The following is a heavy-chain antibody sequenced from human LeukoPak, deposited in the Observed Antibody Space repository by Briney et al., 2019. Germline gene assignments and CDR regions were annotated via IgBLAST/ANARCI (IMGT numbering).Heavy chain of an antibody. CDR1: GGSISSSSYY. J-gene: IGHJ4*02. CDR3: ARLGTYGSSFGFDY. D-gene: IGHD6-13*01. CDR2: IYYSGST. V-gene: IGHV4-39*01. Sequence: SETLSLTCTVSGGSISSSSYYWGWIRQPPGKGLEWIGSIYYSGSTYYNPSLKSRVTISVDTSKNQFSLKLSSVTAADTAVYYCARLGTYGSSFGFDYWGQGTLVTVSS.